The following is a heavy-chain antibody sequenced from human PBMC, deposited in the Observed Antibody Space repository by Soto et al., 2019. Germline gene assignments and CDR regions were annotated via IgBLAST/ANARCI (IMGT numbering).Heavy chain of an antibody. Sequence: ASVKVSCKASGYTFTSYVMHWVRQAPGQSLEWMGWINAGNGNTKYSQKFQDRVTITRDTSASTAYMELSSMRSEDTAVYYCARELQGLYYFDYWGQGTLVTVSS. D-gene: IGHD4-4*01. J-gene: IGHJ4*02. CDR2: INAGNGNT. CDR3: ARELQGLYYFDY. V-gene: IGHV1-3*01. CDR1: GYTFTSYV.